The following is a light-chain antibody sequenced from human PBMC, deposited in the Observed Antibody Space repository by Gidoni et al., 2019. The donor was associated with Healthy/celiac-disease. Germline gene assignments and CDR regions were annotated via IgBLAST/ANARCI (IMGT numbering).Light chain of an antibody. CDR3: QQRSYWPPLYT. V-gene: IGKV3-11*01. CDR2: DAS. CDR1: QSVSSY. J-gene: IGKJ2*01. Sequence: EIVWTQSPATMCLYPGERATLSCRASQSVSSYLAWYQQKPGQAPRLHIYDASNMATCIPARFSGSGSGTDFTLTISSLEPEDFAVSSCQQRSYWPPLYTFGQGTKLEIK.